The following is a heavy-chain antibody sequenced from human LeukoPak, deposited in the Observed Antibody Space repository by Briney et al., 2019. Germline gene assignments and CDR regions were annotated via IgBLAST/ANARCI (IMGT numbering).Heavy chain of an antibody. CDR1: GFTFDDYA. V-gene: IGHV3-9*01. CDR3: AEAPYSSSLTGVDY. CDR2: ISWNSGTI. D-gene: IGHD6-13*01. J-gene: IGHJ4*02. Sequence: GGSLRLSCAASGFTFDDYAMHWVRQAPGKGLEWVSAISWNSGTIGYADSVKGRFTISRDNAKNSLYLQMNSLRAEDTALYYCAEAPYSSSLTGVDYWGQGTLVTVSS.